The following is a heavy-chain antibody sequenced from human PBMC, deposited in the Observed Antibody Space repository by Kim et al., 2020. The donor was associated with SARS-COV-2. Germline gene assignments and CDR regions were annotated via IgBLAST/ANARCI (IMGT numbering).Heavy chain of an antibody. CDR3: AREVVLGSWYLIFDY. CDR1: GYTFTSYG. CDR2: ISAYNGNT. J-gene: IGHJ4*02. D-gene: IGHD6-13*01. V-gene: IGHV1-18*01. Sequence: ASVKVSCKASGYTFTSYGISWVRQAAGQGLEWMGWISAYNGNTNYAQKLQGRVTMTTDTSTSTAYMELRSLRSDDTAVYYCAREVVLGSWYLIFDYWGQGTLVTVSS.